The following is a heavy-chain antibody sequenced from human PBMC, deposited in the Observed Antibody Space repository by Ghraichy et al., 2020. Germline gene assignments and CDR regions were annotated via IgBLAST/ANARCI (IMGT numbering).Heavy chain of an antibody. CDR2: ISYDGSNK. Sequence: GGSLRLSCAASGFTFSSYGMHWVRQAPGKGLEWVAVISYDGSNKYYADSVKGRFTISRDNSKNTLYLQMNSLRAEDTAVYYCAKPMIVVVITQNPLFDYWGQGTLVTVSS. D-gene: IGHD3-22*01. CDR1: GFTFSSYG. CDR3: AKPMIVVVITQNPLFDY. V-gene: IGHV3-30*18. J-gene: IGHJ4*02.